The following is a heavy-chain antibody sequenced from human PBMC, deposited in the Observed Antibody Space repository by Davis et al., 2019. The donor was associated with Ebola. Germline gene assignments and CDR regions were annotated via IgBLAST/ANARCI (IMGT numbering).Heavy chain of an antibody. V-gene: IGHV3-15*01. D-gene: IGHD2-15*01. Sequence: PGGSLRLSCAASGFTFSNAWMRWVRQAPGKGLEWVGRIKSKIDAETTDYAAPVDGRFTISRDDSKNTLSLQMNSLKTEDTAVYYCTTVPRVWCSSVSCYQVGDYFDFWGQGTLVTVSS. CDR2: IKSKIDAETT. CDR1: GFTFSNAW. CDR3: TTVPRVWCSSVSCYQVGDYFDF. J-gene: IGHJ4*02.